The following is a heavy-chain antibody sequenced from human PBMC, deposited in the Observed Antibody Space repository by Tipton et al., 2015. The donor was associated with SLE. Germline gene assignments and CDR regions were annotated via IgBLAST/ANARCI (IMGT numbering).Heavy chain of an antibody. V-gene: IGHV3-30*02. CDR1: GFTFSSYG. CDR2: IRYDGSNK. J-gene: IGHJ6*02. D-gene: IGHD3-16*01. Sequence: SLRLSCAASGFTFSSYGMHWVRQAPGKGLEWVAFIRYDGSNKYYADSVKGRFTISRDNSKNTLYLQMNSLRAEDTAVYYCAKVTMITSGGVYYYGMDVWGQGTTVTVSS. CDR3: AKVTMITSGGVYYYGMDV.